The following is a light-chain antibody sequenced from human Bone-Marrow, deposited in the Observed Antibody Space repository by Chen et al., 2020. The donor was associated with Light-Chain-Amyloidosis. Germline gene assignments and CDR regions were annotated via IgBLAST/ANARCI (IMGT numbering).Light chain of an antibody. CDR1: SGRIATNY. CDR2: EDD. V-gene: IGLV6-57*01. Sequence: NFMLTQPHSVSESPGKTVIISCTRSSGRIATNYVPWYQQRPGSSPTSVIYEDDQRPSGVPDRFSGSIDRSSNSASLTISGLKTEDEAGYCCQSYQGSSQGVFGGGTKLTVL. CDR3: QSYQGSSQGV. J-gene: IGLJ3*02.